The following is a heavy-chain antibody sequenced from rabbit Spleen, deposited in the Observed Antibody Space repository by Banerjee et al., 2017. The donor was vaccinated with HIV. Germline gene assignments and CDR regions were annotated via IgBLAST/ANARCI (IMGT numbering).Heavy chain of an antibody. CDR2: IGTSSGST. D-gene: IGHD7-1*01. CDR3: ARNPGINDVNNL. CDR1: GFDLSSSYY. V-gene: IGHV1S45*01. J-gene: IGHJ4*01. Sequence: QEQLVESGGGLVKPEGSLTLTCKASGFDLSSSYYMCWVRQAPGKGLEWIACIGTSSGSTWYASWAKGRFTISKTSSTTVTLQMTSLTAADTATYFCARNPGINDVNNLWGPGTLVTVS.